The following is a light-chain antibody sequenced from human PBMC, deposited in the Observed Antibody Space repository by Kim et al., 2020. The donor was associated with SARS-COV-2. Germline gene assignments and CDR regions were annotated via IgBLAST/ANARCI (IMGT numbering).Light chain of an antibody. CDR1: ILAKSY. V-gene: IGLV3-27*01. Sequence: SVVTGQTARITCSGGILAKSYVRWFQQRPGQAPILLIYKDAERPSGIPERFSGSSSGTTVTLTISGAQVEDEADYYCYSATDDNRFFGGGTQLTVL. J-gene: IGLJ2*01. CDR2: KDA. CDR3: YSATDDNRF.